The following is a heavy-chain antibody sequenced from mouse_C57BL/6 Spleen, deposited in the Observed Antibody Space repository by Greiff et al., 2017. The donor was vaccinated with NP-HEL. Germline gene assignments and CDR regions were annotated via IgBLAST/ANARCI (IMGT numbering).Heavy chain of an antibody. CDR1: GFTFSDYG. J-gene: IGHJ2*01. CDR2: ISSGSSTL. Sequence: EVKLVESGGGLVKPGGSLKLSCAASGFTFSDYGMHWVRQAPEKGLEWVAYISSGSSTLYYADTVKGRFTISRDNAKNTLFLQMTSLRSEDTAMYYCARPGWGLGPDYWGQGTTLTVSS. V-gene: IGHV5-17*01. CDR3: ARPGWGLGPDY. D-gene: IGHD4-1*01.